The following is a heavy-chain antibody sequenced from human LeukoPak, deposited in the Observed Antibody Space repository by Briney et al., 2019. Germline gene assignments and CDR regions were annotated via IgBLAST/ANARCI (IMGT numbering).Heavy chain of an antibody. Sequence: SETLSLTCTFSGGSISSYYWSWIRQPAGNGLEWIGRIHTSGSTNYNPSLKSRVTMSVDTSKNQFSLKLSSVTAADTAVYYCARDRYYYDGSGNRYFDLWGRGTLVTVSS. J-gene: IGHJ2*01. CDR3: ARDRYYYDGSGNRYFDL. CDR1: GGSISSYY. V-gene: IGHV4-4*07. CDR2: IHTSGST. D-gene: IGHD3-22*01.